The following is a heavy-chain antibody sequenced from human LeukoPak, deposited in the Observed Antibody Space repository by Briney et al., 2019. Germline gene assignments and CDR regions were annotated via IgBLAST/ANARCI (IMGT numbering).Heavy chain of an antibody. CDR3: ARGILDY. CDR1: GGSFSGYY. V-gene: IGHV4-34*01. J-gene: IGHJ4*02. CDR2: INHSGST. Sequence: SETLSLTCAVYGGSFSGYYWSWIRQPPGKGLEWIGEINHSGSTNYNPSLKGRVTISVDTSKNQFSLKLSSVTAADTAVYYCARGILDYWGQGTLVTVSS.